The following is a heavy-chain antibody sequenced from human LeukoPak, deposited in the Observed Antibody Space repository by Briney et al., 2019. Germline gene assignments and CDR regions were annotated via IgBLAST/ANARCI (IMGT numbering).Heavy chain of an antibody. CDR1: GYSFTNYA. D-gene: IGHD3-10*01. J-gene: IGHJ4*02. CDR2: INAGNGDT. Sequence: ASVKVSFKASGYSFTNYAMHWVRQAPGQRLEWMGWINAGNGDTKYSQTFQGRVTITRDTSASKAYMELSSLRSEDTAVYYCARFPVYGSGSPTYYFDYWGQGTLVTVSS. CDR3: ARFPVYGSGSPTYYFDY. V-gene: IGHV1-3*01.